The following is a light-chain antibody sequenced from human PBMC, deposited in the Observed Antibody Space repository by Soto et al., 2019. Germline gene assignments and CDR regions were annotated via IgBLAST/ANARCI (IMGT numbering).Light chain of an antibody. CDR1: SSNIGARFD. V-gene: IGLV1-40*01. Sequence: QSVLTQPPSVSGAPGQRVSISCTGSSSNIGARFDVHWYQQVAGAAPKLLIFDNKYRPSGVPARFSGSKSGTSASLVITGLQAEDEADDFCQSYDTSLSGWVIFGGGTKLTVL. J-gene: IGLJ2*01. CDR2: DNK. CDR3: QSYDTSLSGWVI.